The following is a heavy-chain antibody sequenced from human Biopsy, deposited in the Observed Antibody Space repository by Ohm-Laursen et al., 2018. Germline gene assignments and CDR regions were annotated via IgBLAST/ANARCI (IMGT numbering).Heavy chain of an antibody. Sequence: GASVTVSYKASGYTFTGYYVHWVRQAPGHGLEWLGWINAKTGDTNYAQKFQGRVTMTRDTSISTAYVDLSSLRSDDTAVYYCTRGGYYYDSLAYYYWFDPWGQGTLVTVSS. CDR2: INAKTGDT. D-gene: IGHD3-22*01. CDR1: GYTFTGYY. J-gene: IGHJ5*02. CDR3: TRGGYYYDSLAYYYWFDP. V-gene: IGHV1-2*02.